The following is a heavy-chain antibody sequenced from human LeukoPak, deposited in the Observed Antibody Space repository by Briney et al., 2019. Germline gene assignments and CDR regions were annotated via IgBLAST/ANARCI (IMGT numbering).Heavy chain of an antibody. CDR1: GFTLRSNS. CDR3: AKYIYDSSPRAFDI. CDR2: INSGGGT. D-gene: IGHD3-22*01. J-gene: IGHJ3*02. V-gene: IGHV3-53*01. Sequence: GGSLRLSCAGSGFTLRSNSMSWVRQAPGKGLEWVSVINSGGGTYYADSVKGRFTISRDNSKNTVYLQMNSLRAEDTAVYYCAKYIYDSSPRAFDIWGQGTMVTVSS.